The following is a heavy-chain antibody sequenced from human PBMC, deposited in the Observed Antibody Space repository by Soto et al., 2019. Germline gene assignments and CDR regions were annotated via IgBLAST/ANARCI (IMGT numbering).Heavy chain of an antibody. J-gene: IGHJ4*02. CDR2: ISYDGSNK. Sequence: QVQLVESGGGVVQPGRSLRLSCAASGFTFSSYGMHWVRQAPGKGLEWVAVISYDGSNKYYADSVKGRFTISRDNSKNTLYLQMNSLRAEDTAVYYCAKDQGIVVVPAAMGEFDYWGQGTLVTVSS. CDR3: AKDQGIVVVPAAMGEFDY. D-gene: IGHD2-2*01. CDR1: GFTFSSYG. V-gene: IGHV3-30*18.